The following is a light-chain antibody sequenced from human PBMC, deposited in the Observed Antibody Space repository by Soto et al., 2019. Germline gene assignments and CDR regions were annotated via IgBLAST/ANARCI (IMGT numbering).Light chain of an antibody. CDR3: QHRSNWPLT. Sequence: EIVLTQSPATLSLSPGERATLSCRTSQSVDSYLAWYQQKPGQAPRLLIYDASNRATGIPARFSGSGSGTDFTLTIGSLEPEDFAVYYCQHRSNWPLTFGGGTKVEIK. V-gene: IGKV3-11*01. J-gene: IGKJ4*01. CDR1: QSVDSY. CDR2: DAS.